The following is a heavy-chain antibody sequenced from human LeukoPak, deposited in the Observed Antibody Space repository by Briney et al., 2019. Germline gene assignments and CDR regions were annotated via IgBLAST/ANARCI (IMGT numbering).Heavy chain of an antibody. CDR1: GYTFTGHY. CDR2: ISAYNGNT. Sequence: ASVKVSCKASGYTFTGHYMHWVRQAPGQGLEWMGWISAYNGNTNYAQKLQGRVTMTTDTSTSTAYMELRSLRSDDTAVYYCARAGPYSSGWLRSGYYYYYMDVWGKGTTVTVSS. J-gene: IGHJ6*03. D-gene: IGHD6-19*01. V-gene: IGHV1-18*04. CDR3: ARAGPYSSGWLRSGYYYYYMDV.